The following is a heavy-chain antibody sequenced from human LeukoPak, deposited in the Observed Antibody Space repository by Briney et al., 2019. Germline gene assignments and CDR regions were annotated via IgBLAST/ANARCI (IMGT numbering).Heavy chain of an antibody. J-gene: IGHJ4*02. Sequence: ASVKVSCKASGYTFTSYGISWVRQAPGQGLEWMGWISAYNGNTNYAQKLQGRVTMTTDTSTSTAYMELRSLRSDDTAVYYCARGRLARELRYFDWLFDYWGQGTLVTVSS. CDR2: ISAYNGNT. CDR3: ARGRLARELRYFDWLFDY. CDR1: GYTFTSYG. V-gene: IGHV1-18*01. D-gene: IGHD3-9*01.